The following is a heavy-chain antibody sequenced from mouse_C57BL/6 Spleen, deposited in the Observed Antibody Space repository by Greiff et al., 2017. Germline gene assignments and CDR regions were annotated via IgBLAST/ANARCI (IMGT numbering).Heavy chain of an antibody. D-gene: IGHD2-1*01. V-gene: IGHV1-82*01. CDR3: ASIYYGNYYAMDY. Sequence: QVQLQQSGPELVKPGASVKISCKASGYAFSSSWMNWVKQRPGKGLEWIGRIYPGDGDTNYNGKFKGKATLTADKSSSTAYLQLSSLTSEDSAVYFCASIYYGNYYAMDYWGQGTSGTVSS. J-gene: IGHJ4*01. CDR2: IYPGDGDT. CDR1: GYAFSSSW.